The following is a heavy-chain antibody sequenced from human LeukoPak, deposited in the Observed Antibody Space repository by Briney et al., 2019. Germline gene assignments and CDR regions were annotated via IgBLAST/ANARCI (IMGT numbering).Heavy chain of an antibody. J-gene: IGHJ4*02. V-gene: IGHV4-59*12. Sequence: PSETLSLTCTVSGGSISSYYWSWIRQPPGKGLEWIGYIYYSGSTNYNPSLKSRVTISVDTSKNQFSLKLSSVTAADTAVYYCAREKAAARDDYWGQGTLVTVSS. D-gene: IGHD6-13*01. CDR3: AREKAAARDDY. CDR1: GGSISSYY. CDR2: IYYSGST.